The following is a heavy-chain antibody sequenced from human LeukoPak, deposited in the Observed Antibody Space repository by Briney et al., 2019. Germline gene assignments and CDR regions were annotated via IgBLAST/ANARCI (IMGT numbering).Heavy chain of an antibody. D-gene: IGHD2-15*01. Sequence: GGSLRLSCAASGFTFSSYAMNWARQAPGKGLEWVSTITGSGGDTYYADSVKGRFTISRDNSKNTLYLQMNSLRAEDTAIYYCAKDPYIGGGYHFDSWGQGSLVTVSS. CDR2: ITGSGGDT. CDR3: AKDPYIGGGYHFDS. J-gene: IGHJ4*02. V-gene: IGHV3-23*01. CDR1: GFTFSSYA.